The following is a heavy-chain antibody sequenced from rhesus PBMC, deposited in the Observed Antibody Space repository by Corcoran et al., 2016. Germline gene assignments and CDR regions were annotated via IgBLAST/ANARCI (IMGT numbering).Heavy chain of an antibody. CDR2: INSGGGST. D-gene: IGHD6-31*01. Sequence: EVQLVETGGGLVQPGGSLKLSCAASGFTFSSYGMSWVRQAPGKGLEGVPAINSGGGSTYYANSVKGRFTISRDNSKNTVSLQMNSLRAEDTAVYYCAKSWAYSSGWYCFDYWGQGVLVTVSS. CDR1: GFTFSSYG. CDR3: AKSWAYSSGWYCFDY. J-gene: IGHJ4*01. V-gene: IGHV3S5*01.